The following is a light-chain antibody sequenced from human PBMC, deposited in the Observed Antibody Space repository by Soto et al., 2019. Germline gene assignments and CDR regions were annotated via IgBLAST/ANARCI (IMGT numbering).Light chain of an antibody. V-gene: IGLV2-14*01. CDR2: EVT. J-gene: IGLJ1*01. Sequence: QSALTQPASVSGSPGQSITISCTGTSSDIGGYEYVSWYQQHPGKAPRLMIYEVTYRPSGVSNRFSGSKSGSTASLTISGLQAEDEADYYCSSYTDSSTLGLYVFGTGIKLTVL. CDR1: SSDIGGYEY. CDR3: SSYTDSSTLGLYV.